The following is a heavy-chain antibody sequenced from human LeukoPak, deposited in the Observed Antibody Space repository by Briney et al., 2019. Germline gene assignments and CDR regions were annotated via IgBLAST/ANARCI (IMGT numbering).Heavy chain of an antibody. CDR3: ARKQVGADFDY. Sequence: PGGSLRLSCTASGFTFGSYLMHWVRQAPGKGLVWVSRISSDGSDTTYADSVKGRFTISRDSAKNTLYLQMNSLRVEDTAVHYCARKQVGADFDYWGQGILVTVSS. D-gene: IGHD1-26*01. J-gene: IGHJ4*02. CDR1: GFTFGSYL. V-gene: IGHV3-74*01. CDR2: ISSDGSDT.